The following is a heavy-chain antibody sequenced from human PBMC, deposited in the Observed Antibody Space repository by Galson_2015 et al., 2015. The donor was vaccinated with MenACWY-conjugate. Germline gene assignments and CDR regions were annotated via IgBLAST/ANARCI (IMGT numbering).Heavy chain of an antibody. J-gene: IGHJ5*02. CDR3: ARDCVRSSTSCYEVAP. Sequence: SEPLSLTCPVSGSSISSGYYWGCILQPPGKGLEWIGSIYHSGSTYYNPSLKNRVTISVDTSKNQFSLKLSSVTAADTAVYYCARDCVRSSTSCYEVAPWGQGTLVTVSS. D-gene: IGHD2-2*01. CDR1: GSSISSGYY. V-gene: IGHV4-38-2*02. CDR2: IYHSGST.